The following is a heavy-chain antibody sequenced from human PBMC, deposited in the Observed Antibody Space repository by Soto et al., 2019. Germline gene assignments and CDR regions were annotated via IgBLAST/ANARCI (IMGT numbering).Heavy chain of an antibody. Sequence: GGSLRLSCAASGFTFSSYGMHWVRQAPGKGLEWVAVISYDGSNKYYADSVKGRFTISRDNSKNTLYLQMNSLRAEDTAVYYCAKEVTIFGVVITPIDYWGQGTLVTVSS. D-gene: IGHD3-3*01. CDR1: GFTFSSYG. V-gene: IGHV3-30*18. CDR3: AKEVTIFGVVITPIDY. J-gene: IGHJ4*02. CDR2: ISYDGSNK.